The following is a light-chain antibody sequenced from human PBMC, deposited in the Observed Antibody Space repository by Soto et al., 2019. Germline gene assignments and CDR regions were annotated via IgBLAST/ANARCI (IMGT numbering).Light chain of an antibody. V-gene: IGKV3-20*01. J-gene: IGKJ2*01. CDR1: QSVSNNN. CDR3: QQYGSSSLYT. Sequence: EIVLTQSPGTLSLSPGERATLSCRASQSVSNNNLVWYQQKPGQAPRLLIYGASSRATGIPDRFSGSGSGTDFTLTISRLEPEDFAVYYCQQYGSSSLYTFGQGTKLEIK. CDR2: GAS.